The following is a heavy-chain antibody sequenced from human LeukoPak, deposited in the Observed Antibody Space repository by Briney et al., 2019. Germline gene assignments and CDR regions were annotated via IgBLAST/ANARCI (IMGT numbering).Heavy chain of an antibody. CDR3: AKVRHYYDSSGPPGS. Sequence: PGGSLRLSCAASGFTFSSYAMSWVRQAPGKGLEWVSAISGSGGSTYYADSVKGRFTISRDNSKSTLYLQMNSLRAEDTAVYYCAKVRHYYDSSGPPGSWGQGTLVTVSS. D-gene: IGHD3-22*01. CDR1: GFTFSSYA. CDR2: ISGSGGST. J-gene: IGHJ5*02. V-gene: IGHV3-23*01.